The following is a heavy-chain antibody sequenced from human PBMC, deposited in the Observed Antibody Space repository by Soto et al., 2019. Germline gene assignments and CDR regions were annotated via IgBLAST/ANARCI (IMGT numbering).Heavy chain of an antibody. D-gene: IGHD3-3*01. CDR2: IYYSGST. J-gene: IGHJ6*02. Sequence: PSETLSLTCTVSGGSISSGDYYWSWIRQPPGKGLEWIGYIYYSGSTYYNQSFKSRVTISVDTSKNQFSLKLSSVTAADTAVYYCARDSSPPYDFWGGYSPYYYVMDVWGQGSTVTVSS. CDR3: ARDSSPPYDFWGGYSPYYYVMDV. CDR1: GGSISSGDYY. V-gene: IGHV4-30-4*01.